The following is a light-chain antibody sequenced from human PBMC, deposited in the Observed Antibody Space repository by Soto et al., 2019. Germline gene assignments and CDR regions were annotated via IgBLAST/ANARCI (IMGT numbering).Light chain of an antibody. J-gene: IGKJ3*01. CDR3: QQSNSYPFT. CDR2: KAS. Sequence: DIQMTQSPSTLSASVGDRVTITCRASQIISNWLAWYQQKPGKAPKVLIYKASSLETGVTSRFSGSGSGTEFTLTISSLQPDDFATYYCQQSNSYPFTFGPGTKVNIK. CDR1: QIISNW. V-gene: IGKV1-5*03.